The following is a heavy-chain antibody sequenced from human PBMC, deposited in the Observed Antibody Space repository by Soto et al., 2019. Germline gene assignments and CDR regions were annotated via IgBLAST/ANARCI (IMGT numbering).Heavy chain of an antibody. V-gene: IGHV3-7*03. CDR2: IKQDGSEK. J-gene: IGHJ6*02. CDR3: ARDPRAMADYYYYYGMDV. D-gene: IGHD5-18*01. Sequence: PGGSLRLSCAASGFTFSSYWMSWVRQAPGKGLEWVANIKQDGSEKYYVDSVKGRFTISRDNAKNSLYLQMNSLRAEDTAVYYCARDPRAMADYYYYYGMDVWGQGTTVTVSS. CDR1: GFTFSSYW.